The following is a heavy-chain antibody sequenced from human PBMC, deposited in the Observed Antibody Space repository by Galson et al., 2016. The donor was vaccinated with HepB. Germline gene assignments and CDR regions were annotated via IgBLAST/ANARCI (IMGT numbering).Heavy chain of an antibody. CDR3: GRMRHSGEPFDV. Sequence: NRIGQRPGTAVQWVGHKGRDVDKVYSPSPKTRLTISKDTSENQVVLTMTNLDAVDTATYYCGRMRHSGEPFDVWGQGTTVTVSS. J-gene: IGHJ3*01. V-gene: IGHV2-70*04. D-gene: IGHD3-10*01. CDR2: KGRDVDK.